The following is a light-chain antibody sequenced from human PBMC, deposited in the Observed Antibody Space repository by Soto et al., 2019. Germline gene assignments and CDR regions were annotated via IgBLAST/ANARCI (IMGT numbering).Light chain of an antibody. V-gene: IGKV3-15*01. CDR3: QHYNNWPPWT. CDR1: QSISSN. CDR2: RAS. Sequence: DIVMTQSPATLSVSPGARATLSCRASQSISSNLAWYQHKPGQAPRLLIYRASTRATGIPVRFSGSGSGTDFTLTISSLQSEDFAIYYCQHYNNWPPWTFGQGTKVEIK. J-gene: IGKJ1*01.